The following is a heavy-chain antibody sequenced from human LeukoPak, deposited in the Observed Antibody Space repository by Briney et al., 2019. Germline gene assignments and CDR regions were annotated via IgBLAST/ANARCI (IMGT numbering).Heavy chain of an antibody. J-gene: IGHJ4*02. CDR2: INTDGSGT. CDR3: VRDSDYYATDS. Sequence: GGSLRLSCAASGFTFSTYWMHWVRQAPGKGRVSVSRINTDGSGTNYADSVKGRFTISRDNAKNTLYLQMNSLTAEDTAVNYCVRDSDYYATDSSGQGALVTVSP. CDR1: GFTFSTYW. D-gene: IGHD2-21*02. V-gene: IGHV3-74*01.